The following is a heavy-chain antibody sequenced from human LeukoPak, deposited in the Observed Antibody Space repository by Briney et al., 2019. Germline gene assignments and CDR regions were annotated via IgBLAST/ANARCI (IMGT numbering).Heavy chain of an antibody. CDR2: IYSDNT. Sequence: GGSLRLSCTVSGFTVSSNSMSWVRQAPGKGLQWVSFIYSDNTHYSDSVKGRFTISRDNSKNTLYLQMNSLRAEDTAVYYCARRAGAYSHPYDYWGQGTLVTVSS. D-gene: IGHD4/OR15-4a*01. V-gene: IGHV3-53*01. J-gene: IGHJ4*02. CDR1: GFTVSSNS. CDR3: ARRAGAYSHPYDY.